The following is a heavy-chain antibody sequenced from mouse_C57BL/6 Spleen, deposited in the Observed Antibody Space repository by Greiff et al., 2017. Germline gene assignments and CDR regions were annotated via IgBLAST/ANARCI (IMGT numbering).Heavy chain of an antibody. J-gene: IGHJ3*01. CDR2: IDPETGGT. CDR3: TRCGGGYPGAY. Sequence: VQLKQSGAELVRPGASVTLSCKASGYTFTDYEMHWVKQTPVHGLEWIGAIDPETGGTAYNPKFKGKAILTADKASSTAYMELRSLTSEDSAVYYCTRCGGGYPGAYWGQGTLVTVSA. CDR1: GYTFTDYE. V-gene: IGHV1-15*01. D-gene: IGHD2-2*01.